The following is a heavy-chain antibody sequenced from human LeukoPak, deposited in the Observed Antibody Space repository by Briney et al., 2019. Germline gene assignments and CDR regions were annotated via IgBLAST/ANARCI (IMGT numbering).Heavy chain of an antibody. CDR3: ARDGSSGWYWVDY. Sequence: PGGSLRLSCAASGFTFSSYGMHWVRQAPGKGLEWVAVIWYDGSNKYCADSVKGRFTISRDNSKNTLYPQMNSLRAEDTAVYYCARDGSSGWYWVDYWGQGTLVTVSS. J-gene: IGHJ4*02. D-gene: IGHD6-19*01. CDR2: IWYDGSNK. CDR1: GFTFSSYG. V-gene: IGHV3-33*01.